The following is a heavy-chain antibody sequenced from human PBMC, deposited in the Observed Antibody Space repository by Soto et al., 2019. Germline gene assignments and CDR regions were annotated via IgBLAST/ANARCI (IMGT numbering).Heavy chain of an antibody. CDR1: GGTFNSYD. CDR2: IIPIVETP. V-gene: IGHV1-69*01. Sequence: QVQLVQSGAEVKKPGSSMKVSCKASGGTFNSYDINWVRQAPGLGLEWMGGIIPIVETPKYAQKFQGRVTITADESTNTVYMELSSLRSEDTAMYYCARLSRPNYYDTSGFFKDNWFDPWGQGTLVTVSS. CDR3: ARLSRPNYYDTSGFFKDNWFDP. J-gene: IGHJ5*02. D-gene: IGHD3-22*01.